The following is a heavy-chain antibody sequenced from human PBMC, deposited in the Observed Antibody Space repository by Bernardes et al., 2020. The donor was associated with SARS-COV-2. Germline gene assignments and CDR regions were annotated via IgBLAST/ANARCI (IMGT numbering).Heavy chain of an antibody. Sequence: GGSLRLSCAVSGFTFSTDSMNWVRQAPGKGLEWVSSISGGGTYIFYTDSVKGRFTISRDNAKNSLYLQMISLRVEDTALYYCARDRGNSDAFDIWGQGTTVTVSS. CDR1: GFTFSTDS. J-gene: IGHJ3*02. CDR3: ARDRGNSDAFDI. V-gene: IGHV3-21*01. CDR2: ISGGGTYI. D-gene: IGHD3-10*01.